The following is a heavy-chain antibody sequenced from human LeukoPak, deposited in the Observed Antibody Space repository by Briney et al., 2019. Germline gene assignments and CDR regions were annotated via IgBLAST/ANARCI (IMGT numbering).Heavy chain of an antibody. V-gene: IGHV3-74*03. Sequence: GGSLRLSCAASGFTFNNYWMHWVRQAPGKGLVWVSLHGSGTTYADSVKGRFTISRDNAKNTLYLQMDSLRAEDTAVYYCAREVSSSWPEGYAFDIWGQGTMVTVSS. J-gene: IGHJ3*02. CDR2: HGSGT. D-gene: IGHD6-13*01. CDR3: AREVSSSWPEGYAFDI. CDR1: GFTFNNYW.